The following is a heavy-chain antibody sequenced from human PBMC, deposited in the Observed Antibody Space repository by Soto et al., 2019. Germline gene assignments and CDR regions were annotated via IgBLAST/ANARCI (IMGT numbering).Heavy chain of an antibody. Sequence: EVQLLESGGGLVQPGGSLRLSCAASGFAFSSYAMSWVRQAPGKGLEWVSSISGSTSGTYYADAVKGRFTISRDNSNNTLYRQKNSLRAEDTAVYYCAKDRGVIDPFDYWGQGALVTVSS. V-gene: IGHV3-23*01. D-gene: IGHD3-16*02. J-gene: IGHJ4*02. CDR2: ISGSTSGT. CDR3: AKDRGVIDPFDY. CDR1: GFAFSSYA.